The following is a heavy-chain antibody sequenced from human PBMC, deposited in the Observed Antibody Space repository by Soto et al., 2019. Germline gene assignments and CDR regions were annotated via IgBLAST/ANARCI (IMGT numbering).Heavy chain of an antibody. CDR1: GDSVSSNSAA. Sequence: PSQTLSLTCAISGDSVSSNSAAWNWIRQSPSRGLEWLGRTYYRSKWYNDYAVSVKSRIAINPDTSKNQFSLQLNSVTPEDTAVYYCARDVVDILTGYPNWFDPWGQGTLVTVSS. V-gene: IGHV6-1*01. J-gene: IGHJ5*02. D-gene: IGHD3-9*01. CDR3: ARDVVDILTGYPNWFDP. CDR2: TYYRSKWYN.